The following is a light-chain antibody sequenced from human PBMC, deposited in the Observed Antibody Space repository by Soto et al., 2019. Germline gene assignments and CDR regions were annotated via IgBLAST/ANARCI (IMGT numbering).Light chain of an antibody. Sequence: DIQMTQSPSTLSASVGGRVTITCRASQSINHWLAWYQQKPGKAPKLLMYYASSLESGVPSRFSGSGSGTEFTLTISSLQPDDFATYYCQQYNSWYTFGQGTKLEIK. J-gene: IGKJ2*01. CDR2: YAS. CDR3: QQYNSWYT. CDR1: QSINHW. V-gene: IGKV1-5*01.